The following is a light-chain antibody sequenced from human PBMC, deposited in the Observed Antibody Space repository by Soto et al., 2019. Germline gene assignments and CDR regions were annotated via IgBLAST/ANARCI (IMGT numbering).Light chain of an antibody. J-gene: IGKJ1*01. Sequence: EIVLTQSPGTLSLSPGHRASLSCRASQSVSNNYAWWHQQRPRQARRLLIFAASRAPSGAPGMFSGSSSGADFTLTISRLHPEDFAYYCCQQSDCPPWTFGQGTKVDIK. V-gene: IGKV3D-20*02. CDR1: QSVSNNY. CDR2: AAS. CDR3: QQSDCPPWT.